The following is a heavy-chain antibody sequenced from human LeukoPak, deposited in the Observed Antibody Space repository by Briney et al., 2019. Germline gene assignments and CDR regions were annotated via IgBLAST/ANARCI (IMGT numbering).Heavy chain of an antibody. CDR3: AKDLTMIDAFDI. Sequence: GGSLRLSCAASGFTYSSYAMSWVRQAPGKGLEWVSAISGSGGSTYYADSVKGRFTISRDNSKNTLYLQMNSLRAEDTAVYYCAKDLTMIDAFDIWGQGTMVTVSS. V-gene: IGHV3-23*01. D-gene: IGHD3-22*01. CDR1: GFTYSSYA. J-gene: IGHJ3*02. CDR2: ISGSGGST.